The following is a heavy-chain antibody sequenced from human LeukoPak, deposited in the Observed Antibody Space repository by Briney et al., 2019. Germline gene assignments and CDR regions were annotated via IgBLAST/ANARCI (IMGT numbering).Heavy chain of an antibody. Sequence: PSQTLSLTCTVSGGSISSGGYYWSWIRQPPGKGLEWIGYIYRSGSTYYNPSLKSRVTISVDRSKNQFSLKLSSVTAADTAVYYCARGDGYNSAFDIWGQGTMVTVSS. CDR3: ARGDGYNSAFDI. CDR1: GGSISSGGYY. CDR2: IYRSGST. J-gene: IGHJ3*02. V-gene: IGHV4-30-2*01. D-gene: IGHD5-24*01.